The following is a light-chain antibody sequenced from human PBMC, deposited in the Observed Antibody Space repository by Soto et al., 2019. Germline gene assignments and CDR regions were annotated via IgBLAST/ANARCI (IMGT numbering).Light chain of an antibody. V-gene: IGKV3-20*01. CDR2: GAS. CDR1: QSVSSSW. CDR3: QQYGSSPPFT. Sequence: EIVLTQSPGTLSLSLGERATLSCRASQSVSSSWLAWYQQKPGQAPRLVIYGASSRAAGIPDRFSGSGSGTDFTLSISRLEPEYCAVYYCQQYGSSPPFTFGPGTKVDIK. J-gene: IGKJ3*01.